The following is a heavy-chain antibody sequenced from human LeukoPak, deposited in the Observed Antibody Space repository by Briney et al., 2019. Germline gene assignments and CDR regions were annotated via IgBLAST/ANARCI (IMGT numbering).Heavy chain of an antibody. CDR1: GGSIASRGFS. CDR3: ARDVLVTSSPNAFDI. CDR2: ISYSGAT. Sequence: PSETLSLTCTVSGGSIASRGFSWTWIRQPPGKGLEWIGCISYSGATYSKPSLKTRLTISVDASKNQFSLKLTSVTAADTAVYYCARDVLVTSSPNAFDIWGQGTMVTVSS. J-gene: IGHJ3*02. D-gene: IGHD2-21*02. V-gene: IGHV4-31*03.